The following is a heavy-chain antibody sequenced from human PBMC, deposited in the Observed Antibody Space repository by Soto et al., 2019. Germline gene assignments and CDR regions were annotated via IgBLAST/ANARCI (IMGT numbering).Heavy chain of an antibody. J-gene: IGHJ6*02. V-gene: IGHV1-69*12. CDR3: ARGTVTGSEYNFYYYGMDV. CDR2: IIPIFGTT. Sequence: QVQLVQSGVEVKKPGSSVKVSCKASGGTLNSYAIDWVRQAPGQGLEWMGGIIPIFGTTYYAQRFQGRVKLTADESTCTAYMELSTLTSEDTAVYYCARGTVTGSEYNFYYYGMDVWGQGTTVIVSS. D-gene: IGHD1-1*01. CDR1: GGTLNSYA.